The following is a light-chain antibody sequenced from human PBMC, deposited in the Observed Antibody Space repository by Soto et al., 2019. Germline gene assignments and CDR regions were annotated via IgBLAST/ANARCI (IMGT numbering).Light chain of an antibody. CDR2: NVS. J-gene: IGLJ1*01. V-gene: IGLV2-14*01. Sequence: SVLTQPASLSASPGQSITLSFTGTSSEVGGYNYVSLYQQHPGKTPKLMIYNVSNRPPGVSDRFSGSKSGNTASLTISGLQAEDEADYYCNSYTSSSTHVFGTGTKVTVL. CDR3: NSYTSSSTHV. CDR1: SSEVGGYNY.